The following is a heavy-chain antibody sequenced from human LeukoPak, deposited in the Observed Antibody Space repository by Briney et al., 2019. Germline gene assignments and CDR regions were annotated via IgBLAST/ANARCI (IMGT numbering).Heavy chain of an antibody. CDR1: GFTFSSYS. D-gene: IGHD5-12*01. CDR3: AKVDREWLLDYYYYYMDV. J-gene: IGHJ6*03. CDR2: ISSSSSYI. V-gene: IGHV3-21*01. Sequence: GGSLRLSCAASGFTFSSYSMNWVRQAPGKGLEWVSSISSSSSYIYYADSVKGRFTISRDNSKNTLYLQMNSLRAEDTAVYYCAKVDREWLLDYYYYYMDVWGKGTTVTISS.